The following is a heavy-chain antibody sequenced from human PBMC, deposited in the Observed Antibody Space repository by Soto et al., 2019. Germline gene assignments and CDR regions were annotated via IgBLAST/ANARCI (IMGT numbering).Heavy chain of an antibody. CDR1: GFTFDDYT. CDR2: ISWEGGSR. V-gene: IGHV3-43*01. Sequence: EVQLVESGGVVVQPGGSLRLSCAASGFTFDDYTMHWVRQAPGKGLEWVSLISWEGGSRYYADSVQGRFTISRDNSKNSLYLQMNSLGTEDTALYYCAGGATSGYCSFFQHWGQGTLVTVSS. CDR3: AGGATSGYCSFFQH. D-gene: IGHD3-22*01. J-gene: IGHJ1*01.